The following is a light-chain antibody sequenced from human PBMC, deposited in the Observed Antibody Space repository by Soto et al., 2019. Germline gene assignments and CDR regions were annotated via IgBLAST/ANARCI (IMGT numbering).Light chain of an antibody. J-gene: IGLJ1*01. Sequence: QSVLTQPPSASGTPGQRVIISCSGSNSNIGRNTVTWYQQLPGTAPKLLVYSSNQRPSGVPDRFSGSKSGTSASLAISGLQSEDEADYYCASWDDSLNGLYVFGTGTKVTVL. V-gene: IGLV1-44*01. CDR1: NSNIGRNT. CDR3: ASWDDSLNGLYV. CDR2: SSN.